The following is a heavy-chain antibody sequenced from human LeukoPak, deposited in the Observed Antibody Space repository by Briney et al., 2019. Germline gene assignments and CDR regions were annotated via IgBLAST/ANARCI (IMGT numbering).Heavy chain of an antibody. Sequence: PSETLSLTCTVSGGSISSSNYYWGWIRQPPGKGLEWVGSIFYSGSTYYNPSLKSRLTISVDTSKNQFSLKLSSVTAADTAVYYCAREIRVPGYYGMDVWGQGTTVTVSS. CDR1: GGSISSSNYY. CDR2: IFYSGST. CDR3: AREIRVPGYYGMDV. V-gene: IGHV4-39*02. J-gene: IGHJ6*02. D-gene: IGHD3-10*01.